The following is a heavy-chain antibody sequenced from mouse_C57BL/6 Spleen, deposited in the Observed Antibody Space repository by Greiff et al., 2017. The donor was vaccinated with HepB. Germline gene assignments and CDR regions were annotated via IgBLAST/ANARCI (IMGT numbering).Heavy chain of an antibody. J-gene: IGHJ2*01. Sequence: EVKLMESGPELVKPGASVKISCKASGYSFTGYYMNWVKQSPEKSLEWIGEINPSTGGTTYNQKFKAKATLTVDKSSSTAYMQLKSLTSEDSAVYYCARGSTGWSNLDYWGQGTTLTVSS. CDR2: INPSTGGT. D-gene: IGHD2-5*01. CDR3: ARGSTGWSNLDY. CDR1: GYSFTGYY. V-gene: IGHV1-42*01.